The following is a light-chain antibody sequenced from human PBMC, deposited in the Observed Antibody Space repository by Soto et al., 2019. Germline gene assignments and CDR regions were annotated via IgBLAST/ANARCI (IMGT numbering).Light chain of an antibody. CDR3: QQYCGSPLT. J-gene: IGKJ4*01. Sequence: ENVLTQSPGTLSLSPGERATLSCRASQSVSRNFLAWYRQKPGQAPRLLIFGASTRATGIPDRFSGSGSGTDFTLTISTLEPEDFAVYYCQQYCGSPLTFGGGTMVEIK. V-gene: IGKV3-20*01. CDR2: GAS. CDR1: QSVSRNF.